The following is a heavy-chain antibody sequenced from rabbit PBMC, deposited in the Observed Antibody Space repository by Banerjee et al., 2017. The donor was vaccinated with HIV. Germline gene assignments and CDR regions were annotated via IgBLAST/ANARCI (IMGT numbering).Heavy chain of an antibody. J-gene: IGHJ4*01. D-gene: IGHD6-1*01. Sequence: QEQLEESGGGLVKPEGSLTLTCKASGFTLSTYWMCWVRQAPGKGLEWIGCIDLDRGAIYYASWAKGRFTISKASSTTVTLQMTSLTAADTATYFCARALASVGNYAWDLWGPGTLVTVS. V-gene: IGHV1S45*01. CDR1: GFTLSTYW. CDR2: IDLDRGAI. CDR3: ARALASVGNYAWDL.